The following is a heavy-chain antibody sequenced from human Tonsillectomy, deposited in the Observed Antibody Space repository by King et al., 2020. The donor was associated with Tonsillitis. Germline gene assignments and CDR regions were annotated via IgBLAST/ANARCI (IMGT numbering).Heavy chain of an antibody. CDR2: ISYEGTEK. CDR1: GFTFGDYG. V-gene: IGHV3-30*03. Sequence: VQLVESGGGVVQPGRSLRLSCAASGFTFGDYGVHWVRQAPGKGLEWVAIISYEGTEKYYAASVKGRFPISRDNSKNTLYLEMDYLRPEDTAVYYCTLRLNYWGQGTLVTVSS. CDR3: TLRLNY. J-gene: IGHJ4*02.